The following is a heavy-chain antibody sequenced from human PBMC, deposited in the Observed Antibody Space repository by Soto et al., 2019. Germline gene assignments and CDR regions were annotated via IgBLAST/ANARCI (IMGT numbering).Heavy chain of an antibody. Sequence: ASVKVSCKASGYTLTGYDINWVRQATGQGLEWMGWMNPNSGNTGYAQKFHGRVTMTSNTSISTAYMELSSLRSEDTAVDYCARHSLYCSGGSCYKYFDYWGQGTLVTVPQ. CDR1: GYTLTGYD. CDR3: ARHSLYCSGGSCYKYFDY. D-gene: IGHD2-15*01. J-gene: IGHJ4*02. CDR2: MNPNSGNT. V-gene: IGHV1-8*01.